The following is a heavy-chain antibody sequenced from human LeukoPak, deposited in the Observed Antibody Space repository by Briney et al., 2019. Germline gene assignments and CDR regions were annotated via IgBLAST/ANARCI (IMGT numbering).Heavy chain of an antibody. D-gene: IGHD1-26*01. Sequence: KYGEFLKISCKGSGYSFTSYWIGWVRQMPGKGLEWMGIIYPGDSDTRYSPSFQGQVTISADKSISTAYLQWSSLKASDTAMYYCASASRVGANHFDYWGQGTLVTVSS. CDR3: ASASRVGANHFDY. J-gene: IGHJ4*02. CDR1: GYSFTSYW. V-gene: IGHV5-51*01. CDR2: IYPGDSDT.